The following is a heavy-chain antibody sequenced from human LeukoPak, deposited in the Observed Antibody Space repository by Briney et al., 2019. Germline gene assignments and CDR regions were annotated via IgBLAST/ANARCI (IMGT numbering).Heavy chain of an antibody. D-gene: IGHD3-10*01. V-gene: IGHV4-31*03. CDR3: ARGGNLLGGFYFDY. CDR1: ADSISSGGHY. CDR2: IHHSGST. Sequence: SETLSLTCTVSADSISSGGHYWSWIRQHPGKGLESIGFIHHSGSTNHNPSLKGRVVISVDASKNQFSLRLSSVTAADTAVYDCARGGNLLGGFYFDYWGQGTLVTVSS. J-gene: IGHJ4*02.